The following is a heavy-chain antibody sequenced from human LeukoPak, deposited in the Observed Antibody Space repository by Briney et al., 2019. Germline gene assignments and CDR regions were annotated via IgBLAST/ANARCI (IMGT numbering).Heavy chain of an antibody. CDR1: GFTLSNFA. V-gene: IGHV3-13*01. D-gene: IGHD1-26*01. CDR3: ARRMTPHGNFDY. J-gene: IGHJ4*02. Sequence: PGGSLRLSCAASGFTLSNFAMHWVRQATGKGLEWVSAIGTAGDTFYPGSVKGRFTISRENAKNSLYLQMNSLRAEDTAVYYCARRMTPHGNFDYWGQGTLVTVSS. CDR2: IGTAGDT.